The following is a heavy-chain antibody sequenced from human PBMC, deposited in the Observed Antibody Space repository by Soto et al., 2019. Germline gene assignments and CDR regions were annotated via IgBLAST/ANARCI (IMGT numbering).Heavy chain of an antibody. V-gene: IGHV3-7*01. CDR1: GFTFSSYW. J-gene: IGHJ6*02. CDR3: ARSTMVRGVTRSYGMDV. Sequence: LRLSCAASGFTFSSYWMSWVRQAPGKGLEWVANIKQDGSEKYYVDSVKGRFTISRDNAKNSLYLQMNSLRAEDTAVYYCARSTMVRGVTRSYGMDVWGQGTTVTVSS. CDR2: IKQDGSEK. D-gene: IGHD3-10*01.